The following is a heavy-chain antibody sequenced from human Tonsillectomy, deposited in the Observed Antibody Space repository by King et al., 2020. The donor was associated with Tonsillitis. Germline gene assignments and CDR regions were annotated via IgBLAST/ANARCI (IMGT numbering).Heavy chain of an antibody. Sequence: QLVQSGGGVVQPGGSLRLSCAASGFTFSSYGMHWVRQAPGKGLEWVAFIRDDGSIKYYVDSLKGRFTISRNNSKNTLYLQMNSLRAQEPDVYYCAKDIGESSSVYWFFDLWGRGTLVTVSS. V-gene: IGHV3-30*02. CDR2: IRDDGSIK. CDR1: GFTFSSYG. D-gene: IGHD1-26*01. J-gene: IGHJ2*01. CDR3: AKDIGESSSVYWFFDL.